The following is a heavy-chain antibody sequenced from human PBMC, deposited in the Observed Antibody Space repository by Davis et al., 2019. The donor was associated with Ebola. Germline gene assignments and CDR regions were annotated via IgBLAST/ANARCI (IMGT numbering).Heavy chain of an antibody. V-gene: IGHV3-48*03. Sequence: GESLKISCAASGFTFSNYAMNWVRQAPGKGLEWISYISSSGSTIYYADSVKGRFTISRDNAKNSLYLQMNSLRAEDTAVYYCARGDRDDYVWGSYRRYFDYWGQGTLVTVSS. CDR1: GFTFSNYA. CDR2: ISSSGSTI. D-gene: IGHD3-16*02. J-gene: IGHJ4*02. CDR3: ARGDRDDYVWGSYRRYFDY.